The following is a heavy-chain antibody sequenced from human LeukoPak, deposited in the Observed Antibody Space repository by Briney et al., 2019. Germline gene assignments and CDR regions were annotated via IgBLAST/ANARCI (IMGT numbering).Heavy chain of an antibody. D-gene: IGHD3-10*01. CDR1: GFTVSSDY. CDR2: IYSAGST. CDR3: ARAGIYGSGSLDAFYI. J-gene: IGHJ3*02. V-gene: IGHV3-53*01. Sequence: GASLRLSCAASGFTVSSDYMSWVRQAPGKGLEWVSVIYSAGSTYYADSVKGRFTISRDDSKNTLYLRMNSLRAEDTAVYYCARAGIYGSGSLDAFYIWGQGTMGTVSS.